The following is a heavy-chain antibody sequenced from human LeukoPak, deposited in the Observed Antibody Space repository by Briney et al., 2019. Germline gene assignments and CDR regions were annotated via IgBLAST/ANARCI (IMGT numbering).Heavy chain of an antibody. J-gene: IGHJ4*02. CDR1: GFTFSSYA. CDR3: ARGHIRYYFDY. V-gene: IGHV3-23*01. Sequence: GGSLRLSCAASGFTFSSYAMNWVRQAPGKGLEWVSGINGSGGSTYYAGSVKGRFTISRDNSKNTLYLQMNSLRAEDTAVYYCARGHIRYYFDYWGQGTLVTVSS. CDR2: INGSGGST. D-gene: IGHD3-3*02.